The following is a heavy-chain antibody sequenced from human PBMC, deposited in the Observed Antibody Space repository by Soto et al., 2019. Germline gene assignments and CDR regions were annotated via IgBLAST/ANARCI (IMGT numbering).Heavy chain of an antibody. D-gene: IGHD4-17*01. CDR2: ISGSGGST. Sequence: GGSLRLSCAASGFTFSSYAMSWVRQAPGKGLEWVSAISGSGGSTYYADSVKGRFTISRDNSKNTLYLQMNSLRAEDTAVYYCAKDFYSGDYAELDYWGQGTLVTVSS. CDR3: AKDFYSGDYAELDY. J-gene: IGHJ4*02. CDR1: GFTFSSYA. V-gene: IGHV3-23*01.